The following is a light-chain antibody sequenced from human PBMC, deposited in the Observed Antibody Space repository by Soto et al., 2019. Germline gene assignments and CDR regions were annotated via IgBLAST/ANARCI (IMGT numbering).Light chain of an antibody. Sequence: EVVLTQSPGTLSLSPGESATLACRASQSVSSNYVAWYQQKPGQAPRLLIFVASSRAPGIPDKFSGSGSGTDFTLTISRLAPEDFAVYHCHQYGSSPITFGQGTRWRL. V-gene: IGKV3-20*01. J-gene: IGKJ5*01. CDR3: HQYGSSPIT. CDR2: VAS. CDR1: QSVSSNY.